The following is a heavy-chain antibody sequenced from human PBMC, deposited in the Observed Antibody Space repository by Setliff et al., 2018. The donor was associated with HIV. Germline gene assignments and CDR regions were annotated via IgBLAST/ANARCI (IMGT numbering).Heavy chain of an antibody. CDR1: GYTFTSFG. CDR3: ARGSAPNIVVAASLDI. Sequence: ASVKVSCKASGYTFTSFGINWVRQAPGQGLEWMGRISTYSGKTDYAEKFQGRLTMTMDTSTRTVFMELRSLTLDDTSVYYCARGSAPNIVVAASLDIWGQGTLVTVSS. V-gene: IGHV1-18*01. D-gene: IGHD6-19*01. J-gene: IGHJ4*01. CDR2: ISTYSGKT.